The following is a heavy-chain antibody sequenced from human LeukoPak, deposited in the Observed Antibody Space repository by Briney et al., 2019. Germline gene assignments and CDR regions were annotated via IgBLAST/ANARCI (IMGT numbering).Heavy chain of an antibody. CDR2: ISAYNGNT. J-gene: IGHJ4*02. D-gene: IGHD3-3*01. Sequence: PWASVKVSCKASGYTFTSYGISWVRQAPGQGLEWMGWISAYNGNTNYAQKLQGRVTMTTDTSTSTAYMELRSLGSDDTAVYYCARSRNPRYDFWSGLFDYWGQGTLVTVSS. V-gene: IGHV1-18*01. CDR3: ARSRNPRYDFWSGLFDY. CDR1: GYTFTSYG.